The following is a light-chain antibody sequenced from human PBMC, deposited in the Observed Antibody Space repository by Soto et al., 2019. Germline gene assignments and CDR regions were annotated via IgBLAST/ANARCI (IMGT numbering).Light chain of an antibody. CDR2: GAS. J-gene: IGKJ1*01. CDR3: QHSYSIPHT. V-gene: IGKV1-39*01. Sequence: DIQVTQSPSSLSASIGDRVTITCRASQNIRRYLNWYQHKTGKAPKVLIDGASSLQSGVPSRFSGSGSGADFTLTITSLQHEDFATYYCQHSYSIPHTFGQGTKVEIK. CDR1: QNIRRY.